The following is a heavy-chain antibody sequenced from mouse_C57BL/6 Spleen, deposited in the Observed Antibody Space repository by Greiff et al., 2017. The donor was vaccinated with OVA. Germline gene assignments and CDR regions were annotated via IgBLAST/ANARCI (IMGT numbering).Heavy chain of an antibody. Sequence: EVQLQQSGPELVKPGASVKISCKASGFNIKDDYMHWVKQRPEQGLEWIGWIDPENGDTEYASKFQGKATITADTSSNTAYLQLSSLTSEDTAVYYCTTYDPGAYWGQGTLVTVSA. CDR1: GFNIKDDY. V-gene: IGHV14-4*01. CDR2: IDPENGDT. J-gene: IGHJ3*01. CDR3: TTYDPGAY. D-gene: IGHD2-3*01.